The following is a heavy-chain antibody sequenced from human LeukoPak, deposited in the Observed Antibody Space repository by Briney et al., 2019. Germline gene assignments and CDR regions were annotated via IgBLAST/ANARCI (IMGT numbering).Heavy chain of an antibody. CDR1: GFTFSSHA. CDR2: ISYDGSNK. J-gene: IGHJ6*03. CDR3: ASLYSGYDYGVYYYYMDV. Sequence: PGRSLRLSCAASGFTFSSHAMHWVRQAPGKGLEWVAVISYDGSNKHYADSVKGRFTISRDNSKNTLYLQMNSLRAEDTAVYYCASLYSGYDYGVYYYYMDVWGKGTTVTVSS. D-gene: IGHD5-12*01. V-gene: IGHV3-30*04.